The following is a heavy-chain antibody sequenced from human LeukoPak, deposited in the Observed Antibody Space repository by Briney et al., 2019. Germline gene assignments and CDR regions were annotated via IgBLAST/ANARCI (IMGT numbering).Heavy chain of an antibody. CDR1: GFIFSTNY. CDR2: IFSGGST. Sequence: GGSLRLPCAASGFIFSTNYMSWVRQAPGKGLEWGSVIFSGGSTYYSDSVTGRFTISRDKSNNTLYLQMNSLRAEDTAVYYCARGPGKASFDYWGQGTLVTVSS. V-gene: IGHV3-53*01. D-gene: IGHD3-10*01. CDR3: ARGPGKASFDY. J-gene: IGHJ4*02.